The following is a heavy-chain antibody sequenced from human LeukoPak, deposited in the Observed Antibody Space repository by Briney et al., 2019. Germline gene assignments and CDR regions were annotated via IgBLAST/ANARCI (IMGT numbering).Heavy chain of an antibody. J-gene: IGHJ6*02. CDR2: IYSGGST. CDR1: EFIVSSNY. V-gene: IGHV3-53*01. CDR3: ARDTPDCSSTSCYSYYYGMDV. Sequence: GGSLRLSCAASEFIVSSNYMSWVRQAPGKGLEWVSVIYSGGSTYYADSVKGRFTISRDNSKNTLYLQMNSLRAEDTAVYYCARDTPDCSSTSCYSYYYGMDVWGQGTTVTVSS. D-gene: IGHD2-2*01.